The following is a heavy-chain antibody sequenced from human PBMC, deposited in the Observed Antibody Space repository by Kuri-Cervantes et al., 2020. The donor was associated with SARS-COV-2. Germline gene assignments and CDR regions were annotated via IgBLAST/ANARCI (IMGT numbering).Heavy chain of an antibody. D-gene: IGHD6-13*01. V-gene: IGHV1-69*05. CDR2: FSPVPDTP. CDR3: ARTIYSSSLDASEL. CDR1: GGTFHSNA. J-gene: IGHJ3*01. Sequence: SVKVSCKASGGTFHSNAITWVRQAPGQGLEWMGGFSPVPDTPHYAQKFQGRVTITTDESTTTAFMELSSLKSEDTAVYYCARTIYSSSLDASELWGQGTLVTVSS.